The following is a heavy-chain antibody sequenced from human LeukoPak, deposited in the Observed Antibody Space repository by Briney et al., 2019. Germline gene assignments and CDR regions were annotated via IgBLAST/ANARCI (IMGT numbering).Heavy chain of an antibody. CDR1: GYPFTSYW. V-gene: IGHV5-51*01. CDR2: IYPGDSDT. Sequence: GGSLQISCQGSGYPFTSYWIAWVRQLPGKGLEWVGVIYPGDSDTRYSPSFQGQITISADKSLSTAYLQWSSLKASDTAMYYCARSPRESDYWGQGTLVTVSS. CDR3: ARSPRESDY. J-gene: IGHJ4*02.